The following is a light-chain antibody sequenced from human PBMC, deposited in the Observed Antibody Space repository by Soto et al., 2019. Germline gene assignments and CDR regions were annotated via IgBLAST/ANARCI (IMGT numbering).Light chain of an antibody. V-gene: IGLV2-14*01. J-gene: IGLJ2*01. Sequence: QSALTQPASVSGSPGQSITISCTGTSSDVGGYNYVSWYQQHPGKAPKLMIYDVSNRPSGVSNRFSGSKSGNTASLTISGLQAEDEADYYCSSYTSPSEVVFGGGTKLTVL. CDR2: DVS. CDR3: SSYTSPSEVV. CDR1: SSDVGGYNY.